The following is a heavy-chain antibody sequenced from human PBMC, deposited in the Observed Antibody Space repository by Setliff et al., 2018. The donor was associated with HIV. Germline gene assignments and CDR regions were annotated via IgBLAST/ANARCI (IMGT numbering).Heavy chain of an antibody. J-gene: IGHJ3*02. CDR1: GYTFAGYY. V-gene: IGHV1-2*04. Sequence: ASVKVSCKASGYTFAGYYMHWVRQAPGQGLEWVGRINPSNGATDFGQKFQGWITMTRDTSSRTAYLEVNRLTSDDTAVYYCAREYDVLSGSYISAFDIWGQGTMVTVSS. CDR2: INPSNGAT. CDR3: AREYDVLSGSYISAFDI. D-gene: IGHD3-3*01.